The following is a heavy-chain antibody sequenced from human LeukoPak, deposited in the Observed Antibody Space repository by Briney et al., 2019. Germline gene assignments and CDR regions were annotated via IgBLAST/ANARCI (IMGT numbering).Heavy chain of an antibody. CDR1: GFTFSYYG. V-gene: IGHV3-7*01. Sequence: PGGSLRLSCAASGFTFSYYGLSWVRQAPGKGLEWVANIKQDESEKYYVDSVKGRFTISRDNSKNSLFLQMNSLRAEDTAVYYCARDRPDYWGQGTLVTVSS. CDR2: IKQDESEK. CDR3: ARDRPDY. J-gene: IGHJ4*02.